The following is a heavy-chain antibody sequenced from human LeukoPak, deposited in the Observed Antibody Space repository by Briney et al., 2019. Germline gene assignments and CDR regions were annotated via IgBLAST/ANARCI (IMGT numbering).Heavy chain of an antibody. D-gene: IGHD6-13*01. CDR3: ARRIAAAGFDY. V-gene: IGHV1-69*13. CDR2: IIPIFGTA. Sequence: ASVKVSCTASGGTFSSYAISWVRQAPGQGLEWMGGIIPIFGTANYAQKFQGRVTITADESTSTAYMELSSLRSEDTAVYYCARRIAAAGFDYWGQGTLVTVSS. J-gene: IGHJ4*02. CDR1: GGTFSSYA.